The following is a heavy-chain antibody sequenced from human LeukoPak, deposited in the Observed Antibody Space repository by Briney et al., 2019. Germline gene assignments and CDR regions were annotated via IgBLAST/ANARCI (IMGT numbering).Heavy chain of an antibody. V-gene: IGHV3-53*01. J-gene: IGHJ4*02. D-gene: IGHD2-21*01. CDR2: IFSGGNT. CDR3: ARGGVGMYYFDF. CDR1: GFTVSTIY. Sequence: GGSLRLSCAASGFTVSTIYMTWVRQAPGKGLEWVSVIFSGGNTYYADSVQGRFTISRDNSKNMLYPQMNGLRADDTAVYYCARGGVGMYYFDFWGQGTLVTVSS.